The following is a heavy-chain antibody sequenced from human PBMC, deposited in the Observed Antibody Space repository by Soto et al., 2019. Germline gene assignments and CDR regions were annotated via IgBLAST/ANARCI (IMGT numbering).Heavy chain of an antibody. D-gene: IGHD4-17*01. CDR1: GGSISSGGYY. Sequence: PSETLSLTCTVSGGSISSGGYYWSWIRQHPGKGLEWIGYIYYSGSTYYNPSLKSRVTISVDTSKNQFSLKLSSATAADTAVYYCARLDYGDYVWYFDYWGQGTLVTVSS. J-gene: IGHJ4*02. CDR3: ARLDYGDYVWYFDY. CDR2: IYYSGST. V-gene: IGHV4-31*03.